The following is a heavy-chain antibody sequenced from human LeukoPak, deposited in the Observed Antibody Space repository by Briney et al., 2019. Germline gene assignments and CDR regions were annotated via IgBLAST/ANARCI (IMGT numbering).Heavy chain of an antibody. V-gene: IGHV5-51*01. CDR1: GYSFTSYW. J-gene: IGHJ4*02. CDR3: AKLGYYYDSSGYTAPHYFDY. Sequence: GESLKISCKGSGYSFTSYWIGWVRQMPGKGLEWVGIIYPGDSDTRYSPSFQGQVTISADKSISTAYLQWSSLKASDTAMYYCAKLGYYYDSSGYTAPHYFDYWGQGTLVTVSS. D-gene: IGHD3-22*01. CDR2: IYPGDSDT.